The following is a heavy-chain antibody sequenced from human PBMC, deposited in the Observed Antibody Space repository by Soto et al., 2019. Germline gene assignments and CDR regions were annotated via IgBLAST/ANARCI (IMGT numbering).Heavy chain of an antibody. D-gene: IGHD3-9*01. V-gene: IGHV4-30-2*01. CDR2: IYHSWST. J-gene: IGHJ4*02. CDR3: ARLFSNLGRYFDD. Sequence: QLQLQESGSGVVKPSQTLSLTCAVSGGSISSGGDSWSWIRQPPGKGLEWIGNIYHSWSTYYNPSLRSRVTISVDRSKNQFSLKLNSVTAADTAVYYCARLFSNLGRYFDDWGQGTLVTVSS. CDR1: GGSISSGGDS.